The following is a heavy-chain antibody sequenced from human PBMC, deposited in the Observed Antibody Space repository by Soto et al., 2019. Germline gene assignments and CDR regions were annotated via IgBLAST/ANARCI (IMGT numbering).Heavy chain of an antibody. V-gene: IGHV1-69*19. D-gene: IGHD5-12*01. CDR2: IIPIFGTA. J-gene: IGHJ4*02. Sequence: SVKVSCKASGGTFSSYAISWVRQAPGQGLEWMGGIIPIFGTANYSQKFQGRVTITADESTSTAYMELSSLRSEDTAVYYCARGRDVDIVATFDYWGQGTLVTVSS. CDR1: GGTFSSYA. CDR3: ARGRDVDIVATFDY.